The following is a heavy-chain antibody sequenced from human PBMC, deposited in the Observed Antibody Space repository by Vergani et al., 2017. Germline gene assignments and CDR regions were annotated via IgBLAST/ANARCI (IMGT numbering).Heavy chain of an antibody. D-gene: IGHD2-21*02. CDR2: IGKDGINT. CDR1: GFTFSNFG. CDR3: AKYLRDSTDGLPDS. J-gene: IGHJ4*02. Sequence: QVQLVESGGGVVQPGASLRLSCAASGFTFSNFGMHWIRQAPGKGLEWLADIGKDGINTRYRDAVKGRFTVSRDNSKDILYRQMDSLRSEDTALYYCAKYLRDSTDGLPDSWGPGTLVIVSS. V-gene: IGHV3-30*02.